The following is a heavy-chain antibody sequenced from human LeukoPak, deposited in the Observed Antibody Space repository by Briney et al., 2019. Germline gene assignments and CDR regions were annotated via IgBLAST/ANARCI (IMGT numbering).Heavy chain of an antibody. CDR3: AKRGVVIRAVIIVGFHKEAYYFDY. V-gene: IGHV3-23*01. Sequence: GSLRLSCAVSGITLSNYGMSWVRQAPGKGLEWVAGISDGGGSRNYADSVKGRFTISRDNPKNTLYLQMNSLRAEDTAVYFCAKRGVVIRAVIIVGFHKEAYYFDYWGQGALATVSS. CDR2: ISDGGGSR. J-gene: IGHJ4*02. D-gene: IGHD3-3*01. CDR1: GITLSNYG.